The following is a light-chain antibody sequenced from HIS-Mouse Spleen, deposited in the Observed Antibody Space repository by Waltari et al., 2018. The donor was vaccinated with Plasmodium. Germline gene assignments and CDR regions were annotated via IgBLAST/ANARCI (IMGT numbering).Light chain of an antibody. CDR2: AAS. J-gene: IGKJ4*01. V-gene: IGKV1-8*01. CDR3: QQYYSYPLT. CDR1: QGIRSY. Sequence: AIRMTQSPSSLSASTGDRVTITCRESQGIRSYLAWYQQKPGKAPKLLIYAASTLQSGVPSRFSGSGSGTDFTLTISCLQSEDFATYYCQQYYSYPLTFGGGTKVEIK.